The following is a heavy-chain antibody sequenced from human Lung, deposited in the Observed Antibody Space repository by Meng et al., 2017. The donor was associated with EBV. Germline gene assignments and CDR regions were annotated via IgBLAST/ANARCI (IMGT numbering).Heavy chain of an antibody. CDR2: MNTKTGNP. J-gene: IGHJ4*02. CDR3: ARDDNGAPDY. D-gene: IGHD1-14*01. CDR1: GYTFTRHA. Sequence: QLQLVQYGSELKKPGASVKVSCNASGYTFTRHAINWVRQAPGQGLEWMGWMNTKTGNPTYAQGFTGRFVFSLDTSVSTAYLQISSLKAEDTAMYYCARDDNGAPDYWGQGTLVTVSS. V-gene: IGHV7-4-1*02.